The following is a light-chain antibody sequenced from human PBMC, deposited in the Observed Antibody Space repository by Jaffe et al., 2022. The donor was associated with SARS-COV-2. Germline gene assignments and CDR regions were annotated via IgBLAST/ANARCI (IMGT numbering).Light chain of an antibody. V-gene: IGKV3-20*01. J-gene: IGKJ1*01. Sequence: EIVLTQSPGTLSLSPGERATLSCRASQSVRSNSLAWYQQSPGQAPRLLIYGASSRATGIPDRFGGSGSGTDFTLTISRLEPEDFAVYYCQQYGSSPTFGQGTKVEIK. CDR3: QQYGSSPT. CDR2: GAS. CDR1: QSVRSNS.